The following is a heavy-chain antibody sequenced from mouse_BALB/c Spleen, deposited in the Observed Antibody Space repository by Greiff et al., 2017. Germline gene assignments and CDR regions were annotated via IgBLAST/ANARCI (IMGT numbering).Heavy chain of an antibody. D-gene: IGHD2-2*01. V-gene: IGHV7-3*02. CDR1: GFTFTDYY. J-gene: IGHJ3*01. CDR3: ARDLYGYGAWFAY. Sequence: EVKLVESGGGLVQPGGSLRLSCATSGFTFTDYYMSWVRQPPGKALEWLGFIRNKANGYTTEYSASVKGRFTISRDNSQSILYLQMNTLRAEDSATYYCARDLYGYGAWFAYWGQGTLVTVSA. CDR2: IRNKANGYTT.